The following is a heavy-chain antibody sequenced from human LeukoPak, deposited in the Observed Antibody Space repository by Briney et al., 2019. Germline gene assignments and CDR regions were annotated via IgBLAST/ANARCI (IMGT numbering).Heavy chain of an antibody. J-gene: IGHJ3*02. CDR2: IYYSGST. D-gene: IGHD7-27*01. Sequence: KPSETLSLTCTVSGGSISSYYWSWIRQSPGKGLEWIGYIYYSGSTYYNPSLKSRVTISVDTSKNQFSLKLSSVTAADTAVYYCARRAGNWGLILTAFDIWGQGTMVTVSS. V-gene: IGHV4-59*08. CDR1: GGSISSYY. CDR3: ARRAGNWGLILTAFDI.